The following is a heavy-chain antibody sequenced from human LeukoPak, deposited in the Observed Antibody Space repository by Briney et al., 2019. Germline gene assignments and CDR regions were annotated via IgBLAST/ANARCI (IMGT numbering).Heavy chain of an antibody. CDR2: INPNSGGT. Sequence: ASVKVSCKSSGYTFTGYYMHWVRQAPGQGLEWMGWINPNSGGTNYAQEFQGRVTMTRDTSIARACMELRRLRYSDTAVYYCAKLDLLGYWGQGTRDSVSS. D-gene: IGHD2-15*01. V-gene: IGHV1-2*02. J-gene: IGHJ4*02. CDR1: GYTFTGYY. CDR3: AKLDLLGY.